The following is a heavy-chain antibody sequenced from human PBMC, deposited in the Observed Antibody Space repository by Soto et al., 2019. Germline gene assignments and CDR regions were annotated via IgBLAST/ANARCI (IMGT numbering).Heavy chain of an antibody. CDR1: VFTFSSYG. J-gene: IGHJ6*02. D-gene: IGHD3-22*01. Sequence: GPLRLSCAASVFTFSSYGMHWVRQAPGKGLEWVAVISYDGSNKYYADAVKGRFTISRDNSKNTLYLQMNSLRAEDTAVYYCAKEVYYYDSSGDGGMDVWGQGTTVTVSS. CDR3: AKEVYYYDSSGDGGMDV. V-gene: IGHV3-30*18. CDR2: ISYDGSNK.